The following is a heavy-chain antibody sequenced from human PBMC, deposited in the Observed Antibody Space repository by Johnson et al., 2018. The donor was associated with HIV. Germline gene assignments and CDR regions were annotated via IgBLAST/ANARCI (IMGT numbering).Heavy chain of an antibody. D-gene: IGHD4-17*01. Sequence: VQLVESGGGLIQPGGSLRLSCAASGFTVSSNYMRWVRQAPGKGLEWVSVIYSGGSTYYADSVKGRFTISRDNSKNTLYLQLNSLRAEDTAVYYCARDRYAYGDYVSAAFDIWGQGTMVTVSS. V-gene: IGHV3-53*01. CDR1: GFTVSSNY. J-gene: IGHJ3*02. CDR3: ARDRYAYGDYVSAAFDI. CDR2: IYSGGST.